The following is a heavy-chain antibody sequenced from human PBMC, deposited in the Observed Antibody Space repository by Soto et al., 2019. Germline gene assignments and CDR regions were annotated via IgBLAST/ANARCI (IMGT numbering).Heavy chain of an antibody. J-gene: IGHJ6*02. D-gene: IGHD3-10*01. CDR3: ARDPGGMDV. CDR2: ISSGSSAI. CDR1: GFNFRPYD. V-gene: IGHV3-48*02. Sequence: GGSLRLSCAASGFNFRPYDMNWVRQAPGKGLEWLSHISSGSSAIYYADSVKGRFTISRDDAKSSLYLLMNSLTDDDTGVYYCARDPGGMDVWGQGTTVTVSS.